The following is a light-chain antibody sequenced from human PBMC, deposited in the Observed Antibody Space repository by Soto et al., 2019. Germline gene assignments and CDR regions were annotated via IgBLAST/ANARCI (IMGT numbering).Light chain of an antibody. Sequence: QSALTQPPSASGSPGQSVTISCTGTSSDVGGYYYVSWYQHHPGKAPKLIIYEVIKRPSGVPDRFSGSKSDNTASLTVSGLRAEDEADYYCTSYAGSNNVVFGGGTQLT. CDR3: TSYAGSNNVV. CDR1: SSDVGGYYY. J-gene: IGLJ2*01. V-gene: IGLV2-8*01. CDR2: EVI.